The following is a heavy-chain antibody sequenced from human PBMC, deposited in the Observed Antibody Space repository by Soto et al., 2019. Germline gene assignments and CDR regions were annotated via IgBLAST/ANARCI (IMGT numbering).Heavy chain of an antibody. V-gene: IGHV3-48*02. CDR3: ASDFPGGFFDY. Sequence: PGGSLRLSCAASGFTFSSYSMNWVRQAPGKGLEWVSYISSSSSTIYYADSVKGRFTISRDNAKNSLYPQMNSLRDEDTAVYYCASDFPGGFFDYWGQGTLVTVSS. J-gene: IGHJ4*02. D-gene: IGHD3-10*01. CDR2: ISSSSSTI. CDR1: GFTFSSYS.